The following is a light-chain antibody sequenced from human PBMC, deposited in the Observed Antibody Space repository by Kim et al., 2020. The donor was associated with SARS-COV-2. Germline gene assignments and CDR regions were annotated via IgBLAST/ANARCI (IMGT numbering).Light chain of an antibody. V-gene: IGLV6-57*01. J-gene: IGLJ3*02. Sequence: TAVTVSSTRGRGNSASNYVQWYQQQPGSSPATVIYEDNQRPSGVPDRFSGSNDSYTNSASLTIAGLEAEDEAYYYCQSYDNDSWVFGGGTQLTVL. CDR3: QSYDNDSWV. CDR2: EDN. CDR1: RGNSASNY.